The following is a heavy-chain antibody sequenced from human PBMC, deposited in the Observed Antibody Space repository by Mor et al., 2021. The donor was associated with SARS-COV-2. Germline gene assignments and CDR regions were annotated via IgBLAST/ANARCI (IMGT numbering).Heavy chain of an antibody. CDR2: GST. CDR3: ARGRLGQQLVSSPRYYYGMDV. Sequence: GSTNYNPSLKSRVTISVDTSKNQYSLKLSSVTAADTAVYYCARGRLGQQLVSSPRYYYGMDVWGQGTTVTVSS. J-gene: IGHJ6*02. V-gene: IGHV4-61*02. D-gene: IGHD6-13*01.